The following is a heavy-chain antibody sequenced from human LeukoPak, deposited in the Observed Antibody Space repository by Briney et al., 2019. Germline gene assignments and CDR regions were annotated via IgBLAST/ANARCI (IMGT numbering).Heavy chain of an antibody. Sequence: ASVKVSCTASGYTFTNYDINWVRQATGQGLEWMGWMNPNSGDTNYAQTFQGRVTMTRDTSKNTAYMELSSLRSEDTAVYYCARGVATNYWGQGTLVTVSS. CDR2: MNPNSGDT. CDR1: GYTFTNYD. D-gene: IGHD5-12*01. J-gene: IGHJ4*02. CDR3: ARGVATNY. V-gene: IGHV1-8*01.